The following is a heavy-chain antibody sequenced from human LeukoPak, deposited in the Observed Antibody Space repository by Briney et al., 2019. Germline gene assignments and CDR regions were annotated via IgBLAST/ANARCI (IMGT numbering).Heavy chain of an antibody. CDR2: INHSGST. CDR3: ARGRTTIWFGELSRLNWLDP. J-gene: IGHJ5*02. CDR1: GGSFSGYY. Sequence: SETLSLTCAVYGGSFSGYYWSWIRQPPGKGLEWIGEINHSGSTNYNPSLKSRVTISVDTSKNRFSLKLSSVTAADTAVYYCARGRTTIWFGELSRLNWLDPWGQGTLVTVSS. V-gene: IGHV4-34*01. D-gene: IGHD3-10*01.